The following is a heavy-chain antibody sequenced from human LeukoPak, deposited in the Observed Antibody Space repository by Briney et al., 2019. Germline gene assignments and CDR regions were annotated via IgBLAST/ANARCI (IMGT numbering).Heavy chain of an antibody. Sequence: GGSLRLSCAASGFTLSSYAMSWVRQAPGKGLEWVSAISGSGDTTYYADSVKGRFTISRDSSRNTLYLDMNSLRAEDTAVYYCAKDRVIATGIGQFDYWGQGTLVTVRS. V-gene: IGHV3-23*01. CDR2: ISGSGDTT. D-gene: IGHD6-13*01. J-gene: IGHJ4*02. CDR1: GFTLSSYA. CDR3: AKDRVIATGIGQFDY.